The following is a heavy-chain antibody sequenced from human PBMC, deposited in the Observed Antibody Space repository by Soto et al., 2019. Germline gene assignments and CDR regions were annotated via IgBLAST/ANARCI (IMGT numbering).Heavy chain of an antibody. CDR3: AGRGYSGYERLHLGEFYFKH. J-gene: IGHJ1*01. Sequence: GESLKISCKGSGYSFTSYWIGWVRQMPGKGLEWMGIIYPGDSDTRYSPSFQGQVTISADKSISTAYLQWSSLKASDTAMYYCAGRGYSGYERLHLGEFYFKHWGQGTLVTVSS. CDR1: GYSFTSYW. D-gene: IGHD5-12*01. V-gene: IGHV5-51*01. CDR2: IYPGDSDT.